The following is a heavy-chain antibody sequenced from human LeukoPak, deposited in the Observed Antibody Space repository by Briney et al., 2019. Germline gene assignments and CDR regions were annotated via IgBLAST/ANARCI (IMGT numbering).Heavy chain of an antibody. J-gene: IGHJ4*02. D-gene: IGHD6-13*01. CDR3: ARDGERSPYSSSWYPRKYYFDY. V-gene: IGHV3-7*01. CDR2: IKEDGSEK. CDR1: GFTFSSYW. Sequence: GGSLRLSCEASGFTFSSYWMSWVRQAPGKGLEWVANIKEDGSEKYYVDSVKGRFTISRDNAKNSLYLQMNSLRAEDTALYYCARDGERSPYSSSWYPRKYYFDYWGQGTLVTVSS.